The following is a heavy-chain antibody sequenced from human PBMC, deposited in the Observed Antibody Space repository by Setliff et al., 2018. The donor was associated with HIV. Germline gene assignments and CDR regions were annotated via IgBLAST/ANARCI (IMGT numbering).Heavy chain of an antibody. D-gene: IGHD1-1*01. CDR2: IIPSLGTA. J-gene: IGHJ4*02. V-gene: IGHV1-69*13. CDR1: GDTFTGYT. CDR3: ARDGFVDRATGTTHLDS. Sequence: ASVKVSCKSSGDTFTGYTITWVRQAPGQGLEWMGGIIPSLGTANYAQRFKGRVTFTADASTSTVYMELSSLRSEDTAMYYCARDGFVDRATGTTHLDSWGQGTLVTVSS.